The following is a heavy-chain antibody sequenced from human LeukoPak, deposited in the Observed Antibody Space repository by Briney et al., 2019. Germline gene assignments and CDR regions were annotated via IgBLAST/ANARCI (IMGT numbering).Heavy chain of an antibody. J-gene: IGHJ4*02. D-gene: IGHD6-6*01. CDR2: IIPIFGTA. CDR1: GGTFSSYA. CDR3: AGASSGRDSFDY. Sequence: ASVKVSCKASGGTFSSYAISWVRQAPGQGLEWMGGIIPIFGTANYAQKFQGRVTITTDESTSTAYMELSSLRSEDTAVYYCAGASSGRDSFDYWGQGTLVTVSS. V-gene: IGHV1-69*05.